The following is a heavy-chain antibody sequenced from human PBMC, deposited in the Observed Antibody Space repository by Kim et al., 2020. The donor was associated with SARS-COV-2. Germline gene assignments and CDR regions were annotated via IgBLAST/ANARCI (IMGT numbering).Heavy chain of an antibody. Sequence: GGSLRLSCAASGFTFSSYAMSWVRQAPGKGLEWVSSISGGAVTTYYADSVKGRFTISRDNSKNTLSLQMNSLRAEDTAVYFCAKGTTSTTYSAPNYWCQGTLVTVSS. J-gene: IGHJ4*02. D-gene: IGHD2-2*01. V-gene: IGHV3-23*01. CDR3: AKGTTSTTYSAPNY. CDR2: ISGGAVTT. CDR1: GFTFSSYA.